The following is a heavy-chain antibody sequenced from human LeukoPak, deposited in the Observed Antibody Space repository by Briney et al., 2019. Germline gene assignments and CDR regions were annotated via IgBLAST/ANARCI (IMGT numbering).Heavy chain of an antibody. Sequence: ASVKISCKASVYMFTDYYMHWVQQAPGKGLEWMGRVDPQNGETVYAENFQGRVTMIADTSTDTVYMELTSLRSEDTAVYYCATDDYGDYWARFWGQGSLVTVSP. CDR2: VDPQNGET. D-gene: IGHD4-17*01. V-gene: IGHV1-69-2*01. J-gene: IGHJ4*02. CDR1: VYMFTDYY. CDR3: ATDDYGDYWARF.